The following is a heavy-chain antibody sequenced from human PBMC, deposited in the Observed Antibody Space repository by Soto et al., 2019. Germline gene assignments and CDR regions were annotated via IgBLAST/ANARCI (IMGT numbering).Heavy chain of an antibody. Sequence: GGSLRLSCAASGFTFSNYAMSWVRQAPGKGLEWVSAIGGGGVPTYHADSVKGRFTISRDNSKNTLYLQMDSLRAEDTAVYYCAKQMRYYGSGSYYGGVDYWGQGTLVTVSS. V-gene: IGHV3-23*01. D-gene: IGHD3-10*01. CDR3: AKQMRYYGSGSYYGGVDY. J-gene: IGHJ4*02. CDR2: IGGGGVPT. CDR1: GFTFSNYA.